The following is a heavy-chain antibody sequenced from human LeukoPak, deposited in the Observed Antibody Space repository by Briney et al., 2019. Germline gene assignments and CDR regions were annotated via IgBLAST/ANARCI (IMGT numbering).Heavy chain of an antibody. V-gene: IGHV3-23*01. CDR1: GFTFSSCA. CDR3: ARHPEPGYCSSTSCHESYFDY. D-gene: IGHD2-2*01. Sequence: GGSLRLSCAASGFTFSSCAMSWVRQAPGNGLEWVSAISGSGGRPCYADSVKGRFTISRDNSKNTLYLQMNSLRAEDTAVYYCARHPEPGYCSSTSCHESYFDYWGQGTLVTVSS. J-gene: IGHJ4*02. CDR2: ISGSGGRP.